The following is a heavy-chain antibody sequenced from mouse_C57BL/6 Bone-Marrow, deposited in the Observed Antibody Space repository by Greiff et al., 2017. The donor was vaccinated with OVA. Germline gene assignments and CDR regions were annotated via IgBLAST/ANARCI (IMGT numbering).Heavy chain of an antibody. V-gene: IGHV1-19*01. D-gene: IGHD1-1*01. CDR3: ARGTTVVATDWYVDV. Sequence: EVQLQQSGPVLVKPGASVKMSCKASGYTFTDYYMNWVKQSHGKSLEWIGVINPYNGGTSYNQKFKGKATLTVDKSSSTAYMELNSLTSEDSAVYYCARGTTVVATDWYVDVWGTGTTVTVSS. CDR1: GYTFTDYY. J-gene: IGHJ1*03. CDR2: INPYNGGT.